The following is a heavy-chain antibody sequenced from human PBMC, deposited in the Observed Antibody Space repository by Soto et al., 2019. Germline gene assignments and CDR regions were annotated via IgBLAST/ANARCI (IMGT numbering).Heavy chain of an antibody. Sequence: GSLRLSCAASGFTFSSYDMHWVRQATGKGLEWVSAIGTAGDTYYPGSVKGRFTISRENAKNSLYLQMNSLRAGDTAVYYCARGKLDCSSTSCQTGNDALDIWGQGTMVTVSS. D-gene: IGHD2-2*01. V-gene: IGHV3-13*01. CDR1: GFTFSSYD. J-gene: IGHJ3*02. CDR3: ARGKLDCSSTSCQTGNDALDI. CDR2: IGTAGDT.